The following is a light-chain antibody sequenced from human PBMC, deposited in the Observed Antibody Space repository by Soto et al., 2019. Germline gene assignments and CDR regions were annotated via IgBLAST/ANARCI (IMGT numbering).Light chain of an antibody. CDR2: EVS. CDR1: SSDVGSYNY. J-gene: IGLJ1*01. CDR3: SSFTNTITRYA. Sequence: QSALTQPASVSGSPGQSITISCTGTSSDVGSYNYVSWFQHHPGKAPKLIIYEVSYRPSGVSARFSGSKSGDTASLTISGLQAEDEADYYCSSFTNTITRYAFGTGTKLTVL. V-gene: IGLV2-14*01.